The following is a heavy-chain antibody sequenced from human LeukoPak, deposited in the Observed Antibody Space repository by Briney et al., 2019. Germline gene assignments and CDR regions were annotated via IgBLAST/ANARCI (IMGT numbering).Heavy chain of an antibody. V-gene: IGHV3-74*01. CDR1: GFTFSSYW. Sequence: PGGSLRLSCAAYGFTFSSYWMHWVRQAPGKGLVWVSRINSDGSSTSYADSGKGRFTISRDNAKNTLYLQMNSLRAEDTAVYYCAREWCSSTSCWENFDYWGQGTLVTVSS. D-gene: IGHD2-2*01. CDR3: AREWCSSTSCWENFDY. J-gene: IGHJ4*02. CDR2: INSDGSST.